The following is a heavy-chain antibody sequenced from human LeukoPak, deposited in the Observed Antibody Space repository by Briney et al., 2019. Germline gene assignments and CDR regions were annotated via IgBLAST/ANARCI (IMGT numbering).Heavy chain of an antibody. CDR2: INPNSGGT. Sequence: ALVKVSCKASGYTFTDYYMHWVRQAPGQGLEWMGRINPNSGGTSSARKFQGRVTVTRDTSISTVYMELSRLTSDDTAVYYCARSPSGWYGDYWGQGTLVTVSS. CDR1: GYTFTDYY. CDR3: ARSPSGWYGDY. V-gene: IGHV1-2*06. J-gene: IGHJ4*02. D-gene: IGHD6-19*01.